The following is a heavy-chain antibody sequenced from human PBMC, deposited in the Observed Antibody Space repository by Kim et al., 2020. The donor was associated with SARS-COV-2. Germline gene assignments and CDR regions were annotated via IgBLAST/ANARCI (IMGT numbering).Heavy chain of an antibody. D-gene: IGHD5-18*01. V-gene: IGHV3-7*03. J-gene: IGHJ4*03. CDR3: ACLDTATPSGISY. CDR1: GLTFRNYW. CDR2: TKRDESDK. Sequence: GGSLRLSCTASGLTFRNYWMSWVRQAPGKGLEWVSMTKRDESDKYFVASVRGRFSLSRDNAQNSLYLQMNSLRAEDSGLYYCACLDTATPSGISYWGHGTRVTVSS.